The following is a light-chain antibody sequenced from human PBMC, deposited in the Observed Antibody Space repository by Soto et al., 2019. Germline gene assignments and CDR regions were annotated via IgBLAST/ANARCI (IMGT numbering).Light chain of an antibody. CDR3: QKYNNWPLT. CDR2: GAS. V-gene: IGKV3-15*01. Sequence: EIVMTQSPAALSVSPGERATRSSRASQSVSSNLAWYQQKPVQAPRLLIYGASSRATGISVRFSGSGSGTEFTLTIRSLQSEDFAVYYCQKYNNWPLTFGQGTRLEI. CDR1: QSVSSN. J-gene: IGKJ5*01.